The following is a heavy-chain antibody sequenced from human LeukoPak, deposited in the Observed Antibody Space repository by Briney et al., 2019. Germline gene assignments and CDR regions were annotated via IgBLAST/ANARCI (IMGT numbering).Heavy chain of an antibody. V-gene: IGHV1-18*01. CDR2: TSAYNGNT. D-gene: IGHD3-22*01. J-gene: IGHJ3*02. Sequence: ASVKVSCKASGYTFTSYGISWVRQAPGQGLEWMGWTSAYNGNTNYAQKLQGRVTMTTDTSTSTAYMELRSLRSDDTAVYYCARDPTSTYDSSGYYHHDAFDIWGQGTMVTVSS. CDR1: GYTFTSYG. CDR3: ARDPTSTYDSSGYYHHDAFDI.